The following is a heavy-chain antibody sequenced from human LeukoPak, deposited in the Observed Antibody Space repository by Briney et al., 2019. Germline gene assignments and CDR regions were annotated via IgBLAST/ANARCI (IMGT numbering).Heavy chain of an antibody. CDR2: IYPGDSDT. V-gene: IGHV5-51*01. J-gene: IGHJ4*02. CDR3: ARRYCSSTSCYLYFDY. Sequence: GESLKISCKGSGYSFTSYWIGWVRQMPGKGLEWMGIIYPGDSDTRYSPSFQGQVTISADKSISTAYPQWSSLKASDTAMYYCARRYCSSTSCYLYFDYWGQGTLVTVSS. D-gene: IGHD2-2*01. CDR1: GYSFTSYW.